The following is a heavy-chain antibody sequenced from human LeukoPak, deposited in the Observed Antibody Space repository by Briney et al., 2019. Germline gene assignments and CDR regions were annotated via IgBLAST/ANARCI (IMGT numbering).Heavy chain of an antibody. Sequence: GGSLRLSCAASGFTVSSNYMSWVRQAPGKGLEWVGRIKSKTDGGTTDYAAPVKGRFTISRDDSKNTLYLQMNSLKTEDTAVYYCTTAHLLGAFDIWGQGTMVTVSS. CDR2: IKSKTDGGTT. CDR3: TTAHLLGAFDI. J-gene: IGHJ3*02. CDR1: GFTVSSNY. V-gene: IGHV3-15*01.